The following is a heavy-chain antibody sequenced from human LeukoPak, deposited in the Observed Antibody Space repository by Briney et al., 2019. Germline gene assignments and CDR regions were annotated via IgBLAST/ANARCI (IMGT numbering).Heavy chain of an antibody. V-gene: IGHV3-23*01. D-gene: IGHD2/OR15-2a*01. CDR2: ISGRGTTT. J-gene: IGHJ5*02. CDR3: AKAQAIFGHNWFDP. Sequence: PGGSLRLSCAASGFTFSNYAMNWVRQAPGKGLEWVSFISGRGTTTQYADSVKGRFTISSDNSKNTLYLQMNSLRAEDTAVYYCAKAQAIFGHNWFDPWGQGTLVTVSS. CDR1: GFTFSNYA.